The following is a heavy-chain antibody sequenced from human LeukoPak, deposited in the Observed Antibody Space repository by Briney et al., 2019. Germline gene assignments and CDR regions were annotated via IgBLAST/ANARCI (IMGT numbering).Heavy chain of an antibody. Sequence: SQTLSLTFAISGDSVSSNRAAWNWIRQSPSRGLEWLGRTYYRSKWHHEYAVSVRSRININPDTSKNQFSLQLNSVTPEDTAVYYCTRTGASGDSWGQGTLVTVSS. CDR2: TYYRSKWHH. CDR1: GDSVSSNRAA. V-gene: IGHV6-1*01. CDR3: TRTGASGDS. J-gene: IGHJ4*02. D-gene: IGHD2-21*02.